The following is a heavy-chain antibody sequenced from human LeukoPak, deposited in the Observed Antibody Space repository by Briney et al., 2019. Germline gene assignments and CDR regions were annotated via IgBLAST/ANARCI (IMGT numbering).Heavy chain of an antibody. J-gene: IGHJ4*02. CDR3: ARAVEYYYDSSGYYHPLHY. V-gene: IGHV1-18*01. CDR2: ISAYNGNT. CDR1: GYTFTSYG. Sequence: GASVNVSCKASGYTFTSYGISWVRQAPGQGLEWMGWISAYNGNTNYAQKLQGRVTMTTDTSTSTAYMELRSLRSDDTAVYYCARAVEYYYDSSGYYHPLHYWAQGTLVTVSS. D-gene: IGHD3-22*01.